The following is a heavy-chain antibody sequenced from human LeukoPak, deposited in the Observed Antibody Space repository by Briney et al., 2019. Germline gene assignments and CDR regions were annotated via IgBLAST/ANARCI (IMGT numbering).Heavy chain of an antibody. CDR1: GGSISSYY. J-gene: IGHJ4*02. CDR3: ARVGAPYSSSWYFSL. D-gene: IGHD6-13*01. CDR2: IYYSGST. Sequence: SETLSLTCTVSGGSISSYYWSWIRQPPGKGLEWIGYIYYSGSTNYNPSLKSRVTISVDTSKNQFSLKLSSVTAADTAVYYCARVGAPYSSSWYFSLWGQGTQVSVSS. V-gene: IGHV4-59*01.